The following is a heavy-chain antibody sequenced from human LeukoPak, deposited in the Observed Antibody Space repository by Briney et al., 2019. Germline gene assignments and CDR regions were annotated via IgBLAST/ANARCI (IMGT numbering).Heavy chain of an antibody. Sequence: GGSLRLSCSASGFTFSDYPMHWVRQTPGKGLEYVSAISKSGDDTYYADSVKGRFTISRDNSKNTLYLQMSSLRTEDAAVFYCVQVGSNYYLNWGQGTLVIVSS. CDR1: GFTFSDYP. V-gene: IGHV3-64D*06. CDR3: VQVGSNYYLN. J-gene: IGHJ4*02. D-gene: IGHD4-11*01. CDR2: ISKSGDDT.